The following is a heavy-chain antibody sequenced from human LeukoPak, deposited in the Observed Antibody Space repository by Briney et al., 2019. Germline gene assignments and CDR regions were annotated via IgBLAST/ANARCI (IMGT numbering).Heavy chain of an antibody. D-gene: IGHD2-2*01. CDR1: GYSISSGYY. J-gene: IGHJ5*02. V-gene: IGHV4-38-2*01. Sequence: PSETLSLTCAVSGYSISSGYYWGWIRQPPGKGLEWIGSIYHSGSTYYNPSLKSRVTISVDTSKNQFSLKLSSVTAADTAVYYCARHANVVVPAAIEWLDPWGQGTLVTVSS. CDR2: IYHSGST. CDR3: ARHANVVVPAAIEWLDP.